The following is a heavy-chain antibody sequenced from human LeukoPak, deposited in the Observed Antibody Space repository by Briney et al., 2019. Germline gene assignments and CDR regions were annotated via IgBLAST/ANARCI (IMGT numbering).Heavy chain of an antibody. V-gene: IGHV3-43D*03. J-gene: IGHJ6*03. Sequence: GGSLRLSCAASGFTFDDYAMHWVRQAPGKGLEWVSLISWDGGSTYYADSVKGRFTISRDNSKNSLYLQMNSLRAEDTALYYCAKSGPYNSSSWYEGFYYMDVWGKGTTVTVSS. CDR3: AKSGPYNSSSWYEGFYYMDV. CDR2: ISWDGGST. CDR1: GFTFDDYA. D-gene: IGHD6-13*01.